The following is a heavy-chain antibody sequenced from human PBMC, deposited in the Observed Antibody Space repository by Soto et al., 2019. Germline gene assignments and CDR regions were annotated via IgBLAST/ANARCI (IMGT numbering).Heavy chain of an antibody. CDR2: MYYTGVT. J-gene: IGHJ6*02. V-gene: IGHV4-61*01. D-gene: IGHD3-10*01. Sequence: LSLTCSVSGGSVRRGNHFWNWIRQPPGRGLEWLGYMYYTGVTNYNPSLKSRVSMSVDTSKNQFSLKLTSLTAADTAVYYCARGGEPLGYYGLDVWGQGTTVTVSS. CDR3: ARGGEPLGYYGLDV. CDR1: GGSVRRGNHF.